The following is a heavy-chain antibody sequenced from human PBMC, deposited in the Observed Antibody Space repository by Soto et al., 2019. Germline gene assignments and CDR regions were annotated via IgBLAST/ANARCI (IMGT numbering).Heavy chain of an antibody. Sequence: PGGSLRLSCAASGFTFNRYAMSWVRQAPGKGLDWVSAISGSGLSTYYADSVKGRFTISRDNSKNTLYLQMNSLRAEDTAVYYCAKESGIAVASVDYWGQGTLVTVSS. CDR2: ISGSGLST. J-gene: IGHJ4*02. CDR3: AKESGIAVASVDY. D-gene: IGHD6-19*01. CDR1: GFTFNRYA. V-gene: IGHV3-23*01.